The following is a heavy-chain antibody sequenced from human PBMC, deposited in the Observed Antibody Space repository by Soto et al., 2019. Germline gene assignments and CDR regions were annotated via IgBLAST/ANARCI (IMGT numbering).Heavy chain of an antibody. CDR2: INPNSGDT. CDR3: ATSRIRIAVAGETEYYFDY. V-gene: IGHV1-2*04. CDR1: GYIFTVYY. J-gene: IGHJ4*02. D-gene: IGHD6-19*01. Sequence: ASVKVSCKASGYIFTVYYMHWLRKAPGQGLEWMGWINPNSGDTNYTQNFQGSVTTTRDTSISTDYMEVSSLRSDDTDVYYCATSRIRIAVAGETEYYFDYWGQGTLVTV.